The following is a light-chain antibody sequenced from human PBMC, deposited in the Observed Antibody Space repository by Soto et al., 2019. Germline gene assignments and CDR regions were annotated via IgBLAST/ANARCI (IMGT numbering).Light chain of an antibody. CDR3: QSYDTSLGGRV. CDR2: GDT. V-gene: IGLV1-40*01. Sequence: QSVLTQPPSVSGAPGQRVTISCTGSISKIGADYGVHWYQQVPGTAPKLLIYGDTNRPSGVPDRFSGSKSGTSASLAITGLQAEDEADYYCQSYDTSLGGRVFGGGTKLTVL. CDR1: ISKIGADYG. J-gene: IGLJ3*02.